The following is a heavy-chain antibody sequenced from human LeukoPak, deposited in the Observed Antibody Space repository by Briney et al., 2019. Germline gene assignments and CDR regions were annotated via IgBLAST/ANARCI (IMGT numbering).Heavy chain of an antibody. Sequence: GGSLRLSCAASGFTFSDHYMDWVRQAPGKGLEWVGRTRNKANRYTTEYSASVKGRFTVSRDDSKNSLYLQMDSLKTEDTAVYYCARGTSRGTLATDYFDYWGQGTLVTVSS. D-gene: IGHD5-12*01. CDR2: TRNKANRYTT. V-gene: IGHV3-72*01. CDR3: ARGTSRGTLATDYFDY. CDR1: GFTFSDHY. J-gene: IGHJ4*02.